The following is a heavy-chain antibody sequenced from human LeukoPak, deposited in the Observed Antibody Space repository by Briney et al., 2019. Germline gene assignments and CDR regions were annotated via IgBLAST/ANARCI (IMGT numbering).Heavy chain of an antibody. D-gene: IGHD4-17*01. CDR1: GGSFSGYY. CDR3: ARGQFSTVTTPFDY. Sequence: SETLSLTCAVYGGSFSGYYWSWIRQPPGKGPEWIGEINHSGSTNYNPSLKSRVTISVDTSKNQFSLKLSSVTAADTAVYYCARGQFSTVTTPFDYWGQGTLVTVSS. V-gene: IGHV4-34*01. CDR2: INHSGST. J-gene: IGHJ4*02.